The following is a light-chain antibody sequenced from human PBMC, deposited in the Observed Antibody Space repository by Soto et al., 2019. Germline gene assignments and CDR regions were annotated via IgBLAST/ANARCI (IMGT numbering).Light chain of an antibody. CDR3: GSYTTSSNYV. CDR1: SSDVGAYNY. V-gene: IGLV2-14*01. Sequence: SALTQPASVSGSPRQSITISCTGTSSDVGAYNYVSWYQQHPGKTPNLMIYDVSHRPSAVSHRFSGSNSDNTASLTISVLLAGGVADYYWGSYTTSSNYVFGTGTKVTVL. J-gene: IGLJ1*01. CDR2: DVS.